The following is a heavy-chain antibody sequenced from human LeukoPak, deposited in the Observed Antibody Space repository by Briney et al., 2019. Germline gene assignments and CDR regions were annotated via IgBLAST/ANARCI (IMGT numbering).Heavy chain of an antibody. CDR3: ASFRTTVTKSSDFDY. CDR1: GGTFSSYA. J-gene: IGHJ4*02. V-gene: IGHV1-69*04. Sequence: SVKVSCKASGGTFSSYAISWVRQAPGQGLEWMGRIIPILGIANYAQKFQGRVTITADKSTSTAYMELSSLRSEDTAVYYCASFRTTVTKSSDFDYWGQGTLVTVSS. D-gene: IGHD4-17*01. CDR2: IIPILGIA.